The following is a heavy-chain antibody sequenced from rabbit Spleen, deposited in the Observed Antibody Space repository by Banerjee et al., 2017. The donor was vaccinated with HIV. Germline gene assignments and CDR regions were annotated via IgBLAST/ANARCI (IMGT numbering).Heavy chain of an antibody. CDR2: IDPVFGIT. Sequence: QLKESGGGLVQPGGSLKLSCKASGFTLSSYYMNWVRQAPGKGLEWIGYIDPVFGITYYASWVNGRFSISRENAQNTVFLQMTSLTAADTATYFCARAPYAGIAVYGYAQNLWGPGTLVTVS. CDR3: ARAPYAGIAVYGYAQNL. V-gene: IGHV1S7*01. D-gene: IGHD6-1*01. J-gene: IGHJ4*01. CDR1: GFTLSSYY.